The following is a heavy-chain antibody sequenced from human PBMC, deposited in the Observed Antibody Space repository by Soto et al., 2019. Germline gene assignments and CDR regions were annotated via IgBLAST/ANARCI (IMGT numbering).Heavy chain of an antibody. Sequence: GASLKVSCNASGYTFTRYAMHWVLQAPGQRLEWMGWVNAGNGNTKYSQKFQGRVTITRDTSASTAYMELSSLRSEDTAVYYCARDILFDYWGQGTLVTVSS. D-gene: IGHD2-15*01. V-gene: IGHV1-3*01. CDR3: ARDILFDY. J-gene: IGHJ4*02. CDR2: VNAGNGNT. CDR1: GYTFTRYA.